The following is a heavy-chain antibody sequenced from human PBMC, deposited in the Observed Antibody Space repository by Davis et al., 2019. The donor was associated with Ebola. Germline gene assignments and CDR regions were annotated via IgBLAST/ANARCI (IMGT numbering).Heavy chain of an antibody. V-gene: IGHV1-46*01. CDR2: INPSGGST. D-gene: IGHD6-6*01. CDR1: GYTFTSYY. Sequence: ASVKVSCKASGYTFTSYYMHWVRQAPGQGLEWMGIINPSGGSTSYAQKFQGRVTMTRDTSTGTVYMELSSLRSEDTAVYYCARDRRYSSSSRDAFDIWGQGTMVTVSS. J-gene: IGHJ3*02. CDR3: ARDRRYSSSSRDAFDI.